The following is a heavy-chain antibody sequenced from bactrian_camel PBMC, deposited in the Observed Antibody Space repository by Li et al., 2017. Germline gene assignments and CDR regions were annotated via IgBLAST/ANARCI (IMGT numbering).Heavy chain of an antibody. CDR2: IDSDGYT. V-gene: IGHV3S10*01. Sequence: DVQLVESGGGLVQAGGSLRLSRAASGLTDASVCMAWFRQAPGKEREGVAAIDSDGYTNYADSVKGRFTISRDNAKNMVYLHLNKLRIDDTAMYYCANLDGHYWGQGTQVTVS. CDR3: ANLDGHY. J-gene: IGHJ4*01. CDR1: GLTDASVC.